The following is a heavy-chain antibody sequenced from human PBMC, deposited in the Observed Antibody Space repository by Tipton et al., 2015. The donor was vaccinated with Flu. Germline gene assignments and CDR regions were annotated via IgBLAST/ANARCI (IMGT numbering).Heavy chain of an antibody. CDR3: ARDSRKDSSGYYLQP. CDR1: GGSISSYY. D-gene: IGHD3-22*01. CDR2: IYTSGTT. J-gene: IGHJ4*02. Sequence: TLSLTCAVYGGSISSYYCSWIRQPAGKGLEWIGRIYTSGTTNYNPSLKSRITMSVDTSKNQFSLKLSSVTAADTAVYYCARDSRKDSSGYYLQPWGQGTLVTVSS. V-gene: IGHV4-4*07.